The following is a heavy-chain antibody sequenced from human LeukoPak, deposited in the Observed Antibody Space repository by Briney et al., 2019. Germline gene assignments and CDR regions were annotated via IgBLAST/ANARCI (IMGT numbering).Heavy chain of an antibody. CDR3: ARDFARPGLFDY. V-gene: IGHV3-33*08. Sequence: GRSLRLSCAASGFSFNNYGMHWVRQAPGKGLEWVAVIWYDGSNKYYADSVKGRFTISRDNSKNTLYLQMNSLRAEDTAVYYCARDFARPGLFDYWGQGTLVTVSS. J-gene: IGHJ4*02. CDR2: IWYDGSNK. CDR1: GFSFNNYG. D-gene: IGHD6-6*01.